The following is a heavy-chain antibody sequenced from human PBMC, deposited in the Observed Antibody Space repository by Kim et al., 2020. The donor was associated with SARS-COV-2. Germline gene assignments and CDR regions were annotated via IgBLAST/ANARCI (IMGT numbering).Heavy chain of an antibody. D-gene: IGHD3-10*01. V-gene: IGHV4-39*01. Sequence: TTYYDPSLKSRVTMSADTPKNRFSLRLSSVTGADTAEYYCARVLGAFDNWGQGTIVTVSS. CDR2: TT. CDR3: ARVLGAFDN. J-gene: IGHJ3*02.